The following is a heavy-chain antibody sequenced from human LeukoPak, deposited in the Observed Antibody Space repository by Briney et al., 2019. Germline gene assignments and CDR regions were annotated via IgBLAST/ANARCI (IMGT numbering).Heavy chain of an antibody. CDR3: ARSRLYSSGWYGFDY. J-gene: IGHJ4*02. CDR1: GFTFSNYA. V-gene: IGHV3-30-3*01. Sequence: GGSLRLSCAASGFTFSNYAMHWVRQAPGKGLEWVAVITYDGGKEYYADSVKGRFTISRDNSKSTLYLQMNSLRAEDTAVYYCARSRLYSSGWYGFDYWGQGTLVTVSS. CDR2: ITYDGGKE. D-gene: IGHD6-19*01.